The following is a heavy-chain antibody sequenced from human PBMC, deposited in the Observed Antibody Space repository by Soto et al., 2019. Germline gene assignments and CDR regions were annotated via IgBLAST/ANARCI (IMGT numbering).Heavy chain of an antibody. D-gene: IGHD6-13*01. V-gene: IGHV3-30*18. CDR2: ISYDGSNK. CDR1: GFTFSSYG. Sequence: QVQLVESGGGVVQPGRSLRLSCAASGFTFSSYGMHWVRQAPGKGLEWVAVISYDGSNKYYADSVKGRFTISRDNSKNTLYLQMNSLRAEDTAVYYCAKDRQYSSSWYRREEYYFDYWGQGTLVTVSS. J-gene: IGHJ4*02. CDR3: AKDRQYSSSWYRREEYYFDY.